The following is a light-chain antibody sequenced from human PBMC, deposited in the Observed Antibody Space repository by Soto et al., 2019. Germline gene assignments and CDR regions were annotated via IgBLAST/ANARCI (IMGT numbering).Light chain of an antibody. CDR3: WSYAGSSTLYV. CDR2: EVS. Sequence: QSALAQPASVSGSPGQSITISCTGTSSDVGSNNLVSWYQQHPGKAPTLMIYEVSKRPSGVSNRFSGSKSDNTASLTISGLQAEDEGDYYCWSYAGSSTLYVFGTRAKVAVL. V-gene: IGLV2-23*02. J-gene: IGLJ1*01. CDR1: SSDVGSNNL.